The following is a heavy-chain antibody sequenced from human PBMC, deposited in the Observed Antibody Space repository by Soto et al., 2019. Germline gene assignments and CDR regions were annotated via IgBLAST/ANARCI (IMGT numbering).Heavy chain of an antibody. J-gene: IGHJ6*03. D-gene: IGHD4-17*01. V-gene: IGHV4-34*01. CDR3: ARTVRTVTTFRNHDYYMDV. Sequence: SETLSLTCAVYGGSFSGYYWTWIRQPPGKGLEWIGEINHSESTNYNPSLKSRVTISGDTSKNQFSLKLSSVTAADTAVYYCARTVRTVTTFRNHDYYMDVWGKGTTVTVSS. CDR1: GGSFSGYY. CDR2: INHSEST.